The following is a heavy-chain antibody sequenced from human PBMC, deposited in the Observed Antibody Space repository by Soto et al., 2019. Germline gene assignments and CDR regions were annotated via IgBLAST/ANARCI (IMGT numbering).Heavy chain of an antibody. Sequence: SGPTLVNPTQTLTLTCTFSGFSLSTGGMGVGWIRQPPGKALEWLALIYWDGDRRYSPSLMNRLTIAKDTSKNQVVLTMTNMDPVDTATYYCAHSLIGYYYDSSGSNWFDPWGQGTLVTVSS. J-gene: IGHJ5*02. CDR2: IYWDGDR. V-gene: IGHV2-5*02. CDR3: AHSLIGYYYDSSGSNWFDP. D-gene: IGHD3-22*01. CDR1: GFSLSTGGMG.